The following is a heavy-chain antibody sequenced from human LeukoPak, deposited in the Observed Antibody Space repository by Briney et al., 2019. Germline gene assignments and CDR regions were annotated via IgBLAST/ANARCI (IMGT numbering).Heavy chain of an antibody. Sequence: SETLSLTCTVSGGSISSYYWAWIRQPPGKGLEWIGYIYHSGSTNYNPSLKSRVTISVDTSKKQFSLKLSSVTAADTAVYYCARKGLTGGLDYWGQGTLVTVSS. D-gene: IGHD2-8*02. CDR3: ARKGLTGGLDY. CDR1: GGSISSYY. J-gene: IGHJ4*02. V-gene: IGHV4-59*01. CDR2: IYHSGST.